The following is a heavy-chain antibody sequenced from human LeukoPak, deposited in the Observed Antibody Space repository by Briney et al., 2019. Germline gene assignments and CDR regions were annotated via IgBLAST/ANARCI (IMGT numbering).Heavy chain of an antibody. CDR3: AKDRGPSGIAAAGVDY. J-gene: IGHJ4*02. CDR1: GFTFYDYA. V-gene: IGHV3-9*01. CDR2: ISWNSGSI. Sequence: GRSLRLSCAASGFTFYDYAMHWVRQAPGKGLEWVSGISWNSGSIGYADSVKGRFTISRDNAKNSLYLQMNSLRAEDTALYYCAKDRGPSGIAAAGVDYWGQGTLVTVSS. D-gene: IGHD6-13*01.